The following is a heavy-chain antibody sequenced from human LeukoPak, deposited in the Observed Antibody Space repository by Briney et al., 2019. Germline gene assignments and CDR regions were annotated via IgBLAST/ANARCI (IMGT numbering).Heavy chain of an antibody. Sequence: PSETLSLTCTVSGSSINGHWWSWIRQPPGKGLEWIGFIYFNGDILYNPFLKSRVTLSVDTFNNQFSLSLTSVTAADTAVYYCAGLHFASAEEFDPWGQGTLVTVSS. D-gene: IGHD6-25*01. CDR3: AGLHFASAEEFDP. V-gene: IGHV4-59*08. CDR1: GSSINGHW. J-gene: IGHJ5*02. CDR2: IYFNGDI.